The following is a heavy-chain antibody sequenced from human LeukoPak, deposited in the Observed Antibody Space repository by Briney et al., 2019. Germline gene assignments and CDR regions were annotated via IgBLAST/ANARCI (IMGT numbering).Heavy chain of an antibody. CDR3: ARMISSSPIDY. J-gene: IGHJ4*02. D-gene: IGHD6-13*01. CDR2: IYHSGST. V-gene: IGHV4-4*02. Sequence: GSLRLSCAASGFTFSSYGMSWVRQAPGKGLEWIGEIYHSGSTNYNPSLKSRVTISVDKSKNQFSLKLSSVTAADTAVYYCARMISSSPIDYWGQGALVTVSS. CDR1: GFTFSSYGM.